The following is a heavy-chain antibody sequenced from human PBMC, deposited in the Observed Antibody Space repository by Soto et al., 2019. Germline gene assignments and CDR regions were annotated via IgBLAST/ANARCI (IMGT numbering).Heavy chain of an antibody. Sequence: ASVKVSWKASGYTFTSYGISWVRQAPGQGLEWMGWISAYNGNTNYAQKLQGRVTMTTDTSTSTAYMELRSLRSDDTAVYYCARDLVLRGAGAFDIWGQGTMVTVSS. CDR1: GYTFTSYG. CDR3: ARDLVLRGAGAFDI. CDR2: ISAYNGNT. D-gene: IGHD6-6*01. J-gene: IGHJ3*02. V-gene: IGHV1-18*04.